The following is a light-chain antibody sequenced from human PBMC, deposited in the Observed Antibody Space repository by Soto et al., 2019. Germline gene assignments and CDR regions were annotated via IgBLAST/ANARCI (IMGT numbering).Light chain of an antibody. CDR1: QSVSSN. Sequence: EIVMTQSPATLSVSPGERATLSCRASQSVSSNLAWYQQKPGQAPRLLIYGASTRATGIPARFSGSASGTEFTLTISSLPSEDFAVCYCQQYDDWPPYTFGQGTKLEIK. V-gene: IGKV3-15*01. CDR2: GAS. CDR3: QQYDDWPPYT. J-gene: IGKJ2*01.